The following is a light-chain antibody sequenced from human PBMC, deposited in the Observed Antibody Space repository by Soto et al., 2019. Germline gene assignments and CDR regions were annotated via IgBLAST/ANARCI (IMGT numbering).Light chain of an antibody. V-gene: IGKV3-20*01. CDR2: DTS. CDR1: QTLGTKY. CDR3: HHYGTSPPNP. Sequence: EIVLTQSPGTLSLSPGERATLSCRASQTLGTKYLAWYQQKPGQAPSLLIYDTSNRATGVPDRFSCSGSGTDFTLTISRLEPEDFAVYYCHHYGTSPPNPFGQGTKLEIK. J-gene: IGKJ2*01.